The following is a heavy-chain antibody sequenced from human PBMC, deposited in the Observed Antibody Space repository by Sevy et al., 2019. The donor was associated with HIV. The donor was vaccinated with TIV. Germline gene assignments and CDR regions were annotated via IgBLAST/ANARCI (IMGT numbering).Heavy chain of an antibody. CDR2: IKQDGSEK. V-gene: IGHV3-7*03. J-gene: IGHJ4*02. CDR3: ARDTAFVDS. D-gene: IGHD2-21*02. CDR1: GFTFSSYW. Sequence: GGSLRLSCEGSGFTFSSYWMSWVRQAPGKGLEWVANIKQDGSEKYYVDSVKGRFTIYRENAKNSLYLQMNSLRAEDTAFYYCARDTAFVDSWGQGTLVTVSS.